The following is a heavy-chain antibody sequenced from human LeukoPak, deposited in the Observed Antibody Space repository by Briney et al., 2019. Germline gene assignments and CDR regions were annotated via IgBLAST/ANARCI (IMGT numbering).Heavy chain of an antibody. D-gene: IGHD3-22*01. J-gene: IGHJ4*02. V-gene: IGHV4-59*01. Sequence: SETLSLTCAVYGGSFSGYYWSWIRQPPGKGLEWIGYIYYDGSTNYNPSLKSRVTISVDTSKNQFSLKLSSMTAADTAVYYCARPYDSSVYPPFDYGAQGTLVTVS. CDR1: GGSFSGYY. CDR3: ARPYDSSVYPPFDY. CDR2: IYYDGST.